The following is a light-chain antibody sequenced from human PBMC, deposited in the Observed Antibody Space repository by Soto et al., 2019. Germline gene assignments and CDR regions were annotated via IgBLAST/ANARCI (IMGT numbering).Light chain of an antibody. CDR1: RSILDSSINQNR. CDR3: QQYYTLPFT. CDR2: WAS. V-gene: IGKV4-1*01. Sequence: DIVMTQSPGSLAVSLGARATFNCKSSRSILDSSINQNRLAWYQQRPGQPPKLLIFWASTRESGVPDRFSGSGSGTDFTLTISSLQAEDVAVYYCQQYYTLPFTFGPGSKVDIK. J-gene: IGKJ3*01.